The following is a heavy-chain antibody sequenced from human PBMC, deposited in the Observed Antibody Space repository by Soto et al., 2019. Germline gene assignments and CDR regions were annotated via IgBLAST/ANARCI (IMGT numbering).Heavy chain of an antibody. CDR2: IIPIFGTA. J-gene: IGHJ3*02. CDR1: GCTFSSYA. CDR3: ARDRYYDSSGYHDAFDI. Sequence: SVKVSCKASGCTFSSYAISCVRQAPGQVLEWMGGIIPIFGTANYAQKFQGRVTITADESTSTAYMELSSLRSEDTAVYYCARDRYYDSSGYHDAFDIWGQGTMVTVSS. V-gene: IGHV1-69*13. D-gene: IGHD3-22*01.